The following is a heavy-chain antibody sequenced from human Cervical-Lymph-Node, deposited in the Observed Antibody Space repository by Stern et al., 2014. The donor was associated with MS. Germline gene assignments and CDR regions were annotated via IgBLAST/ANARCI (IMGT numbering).Heavy chain of an antibody. D-gene: IGHD6-13*01. CDR3: ALSSETSDRWYSLGYDL. V-gene: IGHV1-69*01. CDR2: IFPVFGTP. CDR1: GGTFSKFP. Sequence: VQLVQSWAEVTKPSSSVKVSCTASGGTFSKFPSSWVLQAPGQGLEWMGGIFPVFGTPTYAQEFRGRVTITADVSTRTVYMELSSLRSDDTAVYYCALSSETSDRWYSLGYDLWGQGTLVTVSS. J-gene: IGHJ5*02.